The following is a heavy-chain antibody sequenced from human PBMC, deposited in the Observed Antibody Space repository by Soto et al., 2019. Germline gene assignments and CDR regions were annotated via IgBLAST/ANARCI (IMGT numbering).Heavy chain of an antibody. CDR1: GYTFTSYA. V-gene: IGHV1-3*01. D-gene: IGHD3-10*01. CDR2: INAGNGNT. Sequence: ASVKVSCKASGYTFTSYAIHWVRQAPGQRLEWMGWINAGNGNTKYSQKFQGRVTITRDTSASTAYMDLSSLRSEDTAVYYCARIWFGELLSQYNWFDPWGQGTLVTVSS. J-gene: IGHJ5*02. CDR3: ARIWFGELLSQYNWFDP.